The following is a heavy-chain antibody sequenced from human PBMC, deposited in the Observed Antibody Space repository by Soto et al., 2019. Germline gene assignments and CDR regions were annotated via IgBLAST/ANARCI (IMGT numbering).Heavy chain of an antibody. CDR2: FFVTGRI. J-gene: IGHJ2*01. D-gene: IGHD3-16*01. Sequence: QVELQESGPGLVKPSETLSLTCTVSGDSIRGYSWSWIRQPAGQGLESLGRFFVTGRINYNPSLKSRVTMSSDTTTNQFSLRLTSVTAADTAVYFCARGLGRYFDLWCRGTLVTVSS. CDR3: ARGLGRYFDL. CDR1: GDSIRGYS. V-gene: IGHV4-4*07.